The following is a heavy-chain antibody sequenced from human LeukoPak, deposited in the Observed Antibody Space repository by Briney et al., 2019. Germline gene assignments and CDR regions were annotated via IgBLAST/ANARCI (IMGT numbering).Heavy chain of an antibody. V-gene: IGHV3-9*01. CDR1: GFTFDDYA. CDR2: ISWNSGSI. J-gene: IGHJ3*02. Sequence: GGSLRLSCAASGFTFDDYAMHWVRHAPGKGLEWGSGISWNSGSIVYADSVKGRFTISRDNAKNSLYLQMNSLRAEDTALYYCAIDREQWPARGDAFDIWGQGTMVTVSS. CDR3: AIDREQWPARGDAFDI. D-gene: IGHD6-19*01.